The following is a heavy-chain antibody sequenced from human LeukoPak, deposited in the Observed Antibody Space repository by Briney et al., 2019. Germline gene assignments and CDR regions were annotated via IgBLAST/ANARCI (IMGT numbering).Heavy chain of an antibody. J-gene: IGHJ4*02. V-gene: IGHV3-30*04. D-gene: IGHD6-13*01. Sequence: GGSLRPSCAASGFTFSNYAMNWVRQAPGKGLEWVSIVSHDGDSTYYAGSVKGRFTISRDNSKSTLYLQMNNLTAEDTAIYSCMRMRLASPGNVYWGQGTLVTVSS. CDR3: MRMRLASPGNVY. CDR1: GFTFSNYA. CDR2: VSHDGDST.